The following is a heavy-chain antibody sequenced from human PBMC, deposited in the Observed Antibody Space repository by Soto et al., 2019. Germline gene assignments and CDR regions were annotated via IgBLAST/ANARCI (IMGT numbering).Heavy chain of an antibody. CDR2: IYSSGTT. Sequence: GGSLRLSCAASGFTVSSDYMNWVRQAPGKGLEWISVIYSSGTTYYADSVQGRFTISRDNSKNTVYLQMNSLIVEDSAVYYCVRQDSAGYFEYWGQRTLVTVSS. CDR1: GFTVSSDY. V-gene: IGHV3-53*01. CDR3: VRQDSAGYFEY. J-gene: IGHJ4*02. D-gene: IGHD2-15*01.